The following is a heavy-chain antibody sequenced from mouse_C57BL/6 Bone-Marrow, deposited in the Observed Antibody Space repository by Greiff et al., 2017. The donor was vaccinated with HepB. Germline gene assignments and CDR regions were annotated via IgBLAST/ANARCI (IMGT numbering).Heavy chain of an antibody. CDR3: ASGYYGNIYAMDY. V-gene: IGHV5-15*01. D-gene: IGHD2-1*01. J-gene: IGHJ4*01. CDR1: GFTFSDYG. Sequence: EVQGVESGGGLVQPGGSLKLSCAASGFTFSDYGMAWVRQAPRKGPEWVAFISNLAYSIYYADTVTGRVTFARENATNTLYLEMSSLRSEDTAMYYYASGYYGNIYAMDYWGQGTSVTVSS. CDR2: ISNLAYSI.